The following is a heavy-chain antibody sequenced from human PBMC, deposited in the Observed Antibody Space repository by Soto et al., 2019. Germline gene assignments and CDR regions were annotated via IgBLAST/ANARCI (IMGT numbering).Heavy chain of an antibody. CDR3: ARQIYDFWSGYTARYYYYYYMDV. CDR1: GYSFTSYW. V-gene: IGHV5-51*01. J-gene: IGHJ6*03. D-gene: IGHD3-3*01. Sequence: GESLKISCKGSGYSFTSYWIGWVLQMPGKGLEWMGIIYPGDSDTRYSPSFQGQVTISADKSISTAYLQWSSLRASDTAMYYCARQIYDFWSGYTARYYYYYYMDVWGKGTTVTVSS. CDR2: IYPGDSDT.